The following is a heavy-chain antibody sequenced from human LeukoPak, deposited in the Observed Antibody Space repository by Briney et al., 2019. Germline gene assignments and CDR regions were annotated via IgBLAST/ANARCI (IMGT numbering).Heavy chain of an antibody. CDR3: ARENTAVPGGDC. J-gene: IGHJ4*02. D-gene: IGHD5-18*01. CDR2: IKQDGSEQ. CDR1: GFTISTYW. V-gene: IGHV3-7*01. Sequence: PGGSLRLSCAASGFTISTYWVSWVRHAPGKGLEWLANIKQDGSEQYYVASMKGRFATSRDNAKNSVYLQMNGLRAEETAVYYCARENTAVPGGDCWGQGTLVTVSS.